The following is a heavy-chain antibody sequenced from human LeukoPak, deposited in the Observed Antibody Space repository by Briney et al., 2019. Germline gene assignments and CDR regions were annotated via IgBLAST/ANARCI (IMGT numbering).Heavy chain of an antibody. J-gene: IGHJ4*02. CDR3: ARGLDGTMDDY. CDR2: INPNSGDT. Sequence: ASVKVSCKASGYTFTGYYVHWVRQAPGQGLEWIGWINPNSGDTNYAQKFQGRVTMTRDTSISTAYMELSGLRSDDTAVYYCARGLDGTMDDYWGQGTLVTVSS. CDR1: GYTFTGYY. V-gene: IGHV1-2*02. D-gene: IGHD1-1*01.